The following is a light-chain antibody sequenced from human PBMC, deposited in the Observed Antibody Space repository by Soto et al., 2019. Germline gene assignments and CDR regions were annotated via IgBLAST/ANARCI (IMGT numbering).Light chain of an antibody. CDR1: SSDVCSYNR. CDR3: SLYTSSSTYG. J-gene: IGLJ1*01. Sequence: QSALTQPPSVSGSPGQIVTISCPGTSSDVCSYNRVSWYQQPPGTAPKLMIYEVSTRPSRLPDRFSTSKALNTASLTILWLQAEDEADYYGSLYTSSSTYGCGTGTKVTVL. CDR2: EVS. V-gene: IGLV2-18*01.